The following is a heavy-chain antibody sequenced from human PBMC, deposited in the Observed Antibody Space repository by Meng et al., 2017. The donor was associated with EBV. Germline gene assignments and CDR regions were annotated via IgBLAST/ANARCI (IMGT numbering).Heavy chain of an antibody. CDR3: ARVGIAVAGTGDY. V-gene: IGHV1-2*06. D-gene: IGHD6-19*01. CDR1: GYTFTGYY. CDR2: INPNSGGT. Sequence: QVPPVQAGGEVKKPGASVKVSCKASGYTFTGYYMHWVRQAPGQGLEWMGRINPNSGGTNYAQKFQGRVTMTRDTSISTAYMELSRLRSDDTAVYYCARVGIAVAGTGDYWGQGTLVTVSS. J-gene: IGHJ4*02.